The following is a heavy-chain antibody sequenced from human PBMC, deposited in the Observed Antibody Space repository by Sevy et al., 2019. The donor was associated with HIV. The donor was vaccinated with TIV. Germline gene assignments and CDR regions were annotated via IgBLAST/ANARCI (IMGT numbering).Heavy chain of an antibody. Sequence: ASVKVSCKVSRYTLSEFSIHWVRQAPGRGLEWMATFDPEDDETFYAQKFRGRVTMTEDTSTDTAYMELGSLRSEDTAVYYCAITKDYYDSSAYPFDYWGQGTLVTVSS. CDR2: FDPEDDET. CDR1: RYTLSEFS. CDR3: AITKDYYDSSAYPFDY. J-gene: IGHJ4*02. D-gene: IGHD3-22*01. V-gene: IGHV1-24*01.